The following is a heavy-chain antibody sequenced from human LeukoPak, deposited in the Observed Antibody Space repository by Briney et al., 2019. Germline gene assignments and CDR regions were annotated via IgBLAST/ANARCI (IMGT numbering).Heavy chain of an antibody. J-gene: IGHJ3*02. Sequence: GESLQISCKGSGSRFTSYWIGWVRPMPGKGLEWMGIIYSGDSDTRYSPSFQGQVTISADKSISTAYLQWSSLKASDTAMYYCASRYSSSWGPRDAFDIWGQGTMVTVSS. CDR2: IYSGDSDT. D-gene: IGHD6-13*01. CDR1: GSRFTSYW. V-gene: IGHV5-51*01. CDR3: ASRYSSSWGPRDAFDI.